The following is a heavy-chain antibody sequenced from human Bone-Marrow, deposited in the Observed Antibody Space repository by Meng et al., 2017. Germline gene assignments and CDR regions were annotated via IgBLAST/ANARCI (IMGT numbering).Heavy chain of an antibody. CDR1: GFTFSSYW. D-gene: IGHD2-8*01. V-gene: IGHV3-74*01. CDR3: ARVFSLYALGWYFDY. J-gene: IGHJ4*02. CDR2: INSDGSST. Sequence: EVQLVEAGGGLVQPGGSLRLSCAASGFTFSSYWMHWVRQAPGKGLVWVSRINSDGSSTSYADSVKGRFTISRDNSKNTLYLQMNSLRAEDTAVYYCARVFSLYALGWYFDYWGQGTLVTVSS.